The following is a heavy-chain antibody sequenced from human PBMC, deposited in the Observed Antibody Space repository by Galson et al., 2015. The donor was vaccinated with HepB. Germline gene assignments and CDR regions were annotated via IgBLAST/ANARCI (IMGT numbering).Heavy chain of an antibody. D-gene: IGHD2-2*01. CDR2: ISSSSSTI. V-gene: IGHV3-48*02. CDR1: GFTFSSYS. J-gene: IGHJ6*03. Sequence: SLRLSCAASGFTFSSYSMNWVRQAPGKGLEWVSYISSSSSTIYYADSVKGRFTISRDNAKNSLYLQMNSLRDEDTAVYYCARGRRIVVVPAASTFYMDVWGKGTTVTVSS. CDR3: ARGRRIVVVPAASTFYMDV.